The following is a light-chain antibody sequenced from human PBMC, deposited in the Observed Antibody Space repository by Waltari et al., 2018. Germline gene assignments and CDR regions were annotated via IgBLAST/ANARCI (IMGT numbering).Light chain of an antibody. J-gene: IGKJ1*01. CDR2: GAS. V-gene: IGKV3-20*01. CDR3: QHYLRLPVT. CDR1: QSVTRA. Sequence: EIVLTQSPGTLSLSPGESATLSCRTSQSVTRALAWYQHKPGQAPRLLIYGASTRATGIPDRFSGSGAGTDFSLTISSLEPEDFAVYYCQHYLRLPVTFGQGTKVEVK.